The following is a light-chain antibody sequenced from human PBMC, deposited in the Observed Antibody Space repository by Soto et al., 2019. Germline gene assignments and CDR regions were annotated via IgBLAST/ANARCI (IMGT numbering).Light chain of an antibody. CDR3: QHDNIYPLT. CDR2: AAS. V-gene: IGKV1D-16*01. CDR1: QDSDSY. J-gene: IGKJ4*01. Sequence: DVQMTQSPSSLSASVGDSVTITCRASQDSDSYVAWYHQKPGNADKSLIYAASSLPTGVPSRFSGSKSVKDYTLTISNLQPEDSATYYCQHDNIYPLTFGEGTKGEIK.